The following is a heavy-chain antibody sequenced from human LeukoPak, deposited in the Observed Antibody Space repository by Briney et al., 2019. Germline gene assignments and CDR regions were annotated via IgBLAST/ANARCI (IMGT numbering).Heavy chain of an antibody. V-gene: IGHV3-21*01. CDR1: GFTFSAYT. D-gene: IGHD2/OR15-2a*01. J-gene: IGHJ4*02. CDR2: FSSSSSSI. CDR3: ARGWGFYYFDS. Sequence: GGSLRLSCAASGFTFSAYTMSWVRQAPGKGLEWVSSFSSSSSSIYYADSVKGRFTISRDNAKNSLYLQLNSLRAEDTAVYYCARGWGFYYFDSWGQGTLVTVSS.